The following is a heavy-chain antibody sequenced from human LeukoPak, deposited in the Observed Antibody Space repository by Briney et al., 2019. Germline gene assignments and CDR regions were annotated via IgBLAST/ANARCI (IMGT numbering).Heavy chain of an antibody. J-gene: IGHJ5*02. D-gene: IGHD1-7*01. V-gene: IGHV4-39*07. CDR1: GGSISSSSYY. Sequence: SETLSLTCTVSGGSISSSSYYWGWIRQPPGKGLEWIGSIYYSGSTYYNPSLKSRVTISVDTSKNQFSLKLSSVTAADTAVYYCARDYLEPWNYAYNWFDPWGQGTLVTVSS. CDR2: IYYSGST. CDR3: ARDYLEPWNYAYNWFDP.